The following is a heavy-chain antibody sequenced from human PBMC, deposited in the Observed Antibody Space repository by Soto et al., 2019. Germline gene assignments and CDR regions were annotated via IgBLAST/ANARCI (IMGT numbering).Heavy chain of an antibody. Sequence: EVQLVESGGGLVQPGGSLRLSGAASGFTFSSYWMSWVRQAPGKGLEWVANIKQDGSEKYYVDSVKGRFTISRDNAKNSLYLQMNSLRAEDTAVYYCARDRYGDYERRAFDIWGQGTMVTVSS. D-gene: IGHD4-17*01. CDR3: ARDRYGDYERRAFDI. CDR1: GFTFSSYW. CDR2: IKQDGSEK. V-gene: IGHV3-7*01. J-gene: IGHJ3*02.